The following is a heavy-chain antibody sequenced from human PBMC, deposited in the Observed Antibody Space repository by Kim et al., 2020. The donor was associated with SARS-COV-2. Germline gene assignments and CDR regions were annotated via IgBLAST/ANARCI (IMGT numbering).Heavy chain of an antibody. CDR1: SGSISSSRHY. D-gene: IGHD2-21*02. CDR3: ARGYCSSSACYSGRFDP. Sequence: SETLSLTCSVSSGSISSSRHYWGWIRQTPGKGLEWIGSVFYTGSTSDNPSLKSRVTMSVDTSKNQFSLRLSSVTAADTGVYYCARGYCSSSACYSGRFDP. V-gene: IGHV4-39*01. CDR2: VFYTGST. J-gene: IGHJ5*02.